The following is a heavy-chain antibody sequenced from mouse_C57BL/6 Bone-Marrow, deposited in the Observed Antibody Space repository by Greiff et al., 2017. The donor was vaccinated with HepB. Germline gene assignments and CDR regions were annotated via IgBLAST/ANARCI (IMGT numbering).Heavy chain of an antibody. Sequence: VQVVESGAELVRPGTSVKVSCKASGYAFTNYLIEWVKQRPGQGLEWIGVINPGSGGTNYNEKFKGKATLTADKSSSTAYMQLSSLTSEDSAVYFCARSSTMVTHFDYWGQGTTLTVSS. CDR2: INPGSGGT. J-gene: IGHJ2*01. CDR3: ARSSTMVTHFDY. CDR1: GYAFTNYL. V-gene: IGHV1-54*01. D-gene: IGHD2-2*01.